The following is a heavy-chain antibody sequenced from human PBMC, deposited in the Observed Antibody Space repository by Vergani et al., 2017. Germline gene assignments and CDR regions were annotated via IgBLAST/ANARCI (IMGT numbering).Heavy chain of an antibody. CDR1: GYTFSSYA. CDR2: ISGSGGRT. J-gene: IGHJ6*03. V-gene: IGHV3-23*01. Sequence: EVQLLESGGGLVQPGGSLRLSCAASGYTFSSYAMSWVRQAPGKGLEWVSAISGSGGRTYYADSVKGRFTISRDNSKNTLHLQMNSLRAEDTAVYYCAKYSTSFYYYYMDVWGKGTTVTVSS. D-gene: IGHD1-26*01. CDR3: AKYSTSFYYYYMDV.